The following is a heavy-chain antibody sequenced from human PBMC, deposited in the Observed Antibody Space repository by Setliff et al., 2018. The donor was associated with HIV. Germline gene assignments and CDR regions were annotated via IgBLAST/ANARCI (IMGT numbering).Heavy chain of an antibody. V-gene: IGHV3-33*08. D-gene: IGHD1-1*01. CDR2: IWNDGSNK. CDR3: ARRGNLLEGRQLDS. CDR1: GFTFSGYG. Sequence: GGSLRLSCAASGFTFSGYGMHWVRQAPGKGLEWVAVIWNDGSNKYYADSVKGRFTISRDNSRNTLYLQMNSLRAEDTALYFCARRGNLLEGRQLDSWGQGTLVTVSS. J-gene: IGHJ4*02.